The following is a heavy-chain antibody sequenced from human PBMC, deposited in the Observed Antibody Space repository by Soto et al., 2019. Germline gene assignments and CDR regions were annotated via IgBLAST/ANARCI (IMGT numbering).Heavy chain of an antibody. Sequence: QVQLVQSGAEVKKPGASAKVSCKASGYTFSSYHIHWVRQAPGQGPEWMGRISPSGGRTTYAQKLQSRLSMTRDTSTSTVYMELSSLRSEDTAVYFCAREGVQGGLDVWGQGTTVTVSS. V-gene: IGHV1-46*04. J-gene: IGHJ6*02. D-gene: IGHD2-8*01. CDR2: ISPSGGRT. CDR1: GYTFSSYH. CDR3: AREGVQGGLDV.